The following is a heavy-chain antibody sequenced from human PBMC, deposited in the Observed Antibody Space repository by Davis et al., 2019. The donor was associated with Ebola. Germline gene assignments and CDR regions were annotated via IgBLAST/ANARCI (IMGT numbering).Heavy chain of an antibody. D-gene: IGHD3-10*01. J-gene: IGHJ4*02. Sequence: PGGSLRLSCAASGFTFSSYAMNWVRQPPGKGLEWIGFTHYSGSTNYNPSLTSRVTISVDTSKNQFSLKLSSVTAADTAVYYCARDPTMVQGVSGGYWGQGTLVTVSS. CDR2: THYSGST. CDR3: ARDPTMVQGVSGGY. CDR1: GFTFSSYA. V-gene: IGHV4-59*12.